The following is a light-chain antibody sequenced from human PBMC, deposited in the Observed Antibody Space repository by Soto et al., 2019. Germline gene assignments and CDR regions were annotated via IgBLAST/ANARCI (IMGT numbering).Light chain of an antibody. V-gene: IGKV3-15*01. CDR2: GAY. CDR3: QQYNNWPAIT. J-gene: IGKJ5*01. Sequence: EIVMTQSPATLSVSPGERATLSCRASQSVRSNLAWYQQKPGQDPMLLIYGAYTRATDIPARFSGSGSGTEFTLTISSLPSEDFAIYYCQQYNNWPAITFGQGTRLEIK. CDR1: QSVRSN.